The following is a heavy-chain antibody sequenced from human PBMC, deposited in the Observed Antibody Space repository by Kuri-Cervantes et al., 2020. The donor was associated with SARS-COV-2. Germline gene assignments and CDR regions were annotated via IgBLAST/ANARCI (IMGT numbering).Heavy chain of an antibody. CDR3: ARGDGRIAARTAGFYYGMDV. Sequence: GSLRPSWAVYGGSFSGYYWSWIRQPPGKGLEWIGEINHRESTNYNPSLKSRVTISVDTSKNQFSLKLSSVTAADTAVYYCARGDGRIAARTAGFYYGMDVWGQGTTVTVSS. D-gene: IGHD6-6*01. V-gene: IGHV4-34*01. CDR2: INHREST. J-gene: IGHJ6*02. CDR1: GGSFSGYY.